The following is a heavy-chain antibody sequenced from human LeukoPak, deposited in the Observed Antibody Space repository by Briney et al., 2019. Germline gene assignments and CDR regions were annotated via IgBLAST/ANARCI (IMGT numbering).Heavy chain of an antibody. D-gene: IGHD2-8*01. CDR3: ARVPGYCTNGVCYAFDY. CDR1: GGSITNYY. CDR2: IYYSGST. J-gene: IGHJ4*02. V-gene: IGHV4-39*07. Sequence: SETLSLTCTVSGGSITNYYWGWIRQPPGKGLEWIGSIYYSGSTYYNPSLKSRVTISVDTSKNQFSLKLSSVTAADTAVYYCARVPGYCTNGVCYAFDYWGQGTLVTVSS.